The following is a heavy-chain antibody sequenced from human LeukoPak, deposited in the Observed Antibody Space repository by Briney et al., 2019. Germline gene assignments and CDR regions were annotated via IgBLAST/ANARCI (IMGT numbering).Heavy chain of an antibody. J-gene: IGHJ1*01. CDR1: GFTFSSYS. D-gene: IGHD2-2*02. Sequence: GGSLRLSCAASGFTFSSYSMYWVRQAPGKGLEWVSYISNSSSTIYYADSVKGRFTISRDNAKNSLYLQMNSLRAEDTAVYYCARGVPGAIGYFQHWGQGTLVTVSS. V-gene: IGHV3-48*01. CDR2: ISNSSSTI. CDR3: ARGVPGAIGYFQH.